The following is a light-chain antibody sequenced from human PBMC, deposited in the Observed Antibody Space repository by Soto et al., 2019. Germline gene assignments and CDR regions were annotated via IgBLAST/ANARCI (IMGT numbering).Light chain of an antibody. CDR3: QQYDNLPIT. CDR1: QDISKY. Sequence: DLQMTQSPSSLSASVGDRVTITCQASQDISKYLNWYQQKPGKAPKVLIHDASNLETGVPSRFSGGGSGTDFTFTISSLQPEDIATYYCQQYDNLPITFGQGTRLEIK. J-gene: IGKJ5*01. V-gene: IGKV1-33*01. CDR2: DAS.